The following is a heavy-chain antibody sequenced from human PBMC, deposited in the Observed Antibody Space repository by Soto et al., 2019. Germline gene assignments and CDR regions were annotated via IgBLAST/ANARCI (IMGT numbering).Heavy chain of an antibody. D-gene: IGHD2-15*01. CDR1: GGSFSGYY. V-gene: IGHV4-34*01. Sequence: NPSETLSLTCAVYGGSFSGYYWSWIRQPPGKGLEWIGEINHSGSTNYNPSLKSRVTISVDTSKNQFSLKLSSVTAADTAVYYCARRTPRGAATPYYYYYGMDVWGQGTTVTVSS. CDR3: ARRTPRGAATPYYYYYGMDV. J-gene: IGHJ6*02. CDR2: INHSGST.